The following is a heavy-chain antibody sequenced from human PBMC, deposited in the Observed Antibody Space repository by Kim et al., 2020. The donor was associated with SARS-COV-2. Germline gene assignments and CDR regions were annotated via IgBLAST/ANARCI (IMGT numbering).Heavy chain of an antibody. Sequence: GGSLRLSCAASGFTFSSYGMHWVRQAPGKGLEWVAVISYDGSNKYYADSVKGRFTISRDNSKNTLYLQMNSLRAEDTAVYYCANDFEGGAFDIWGQGTMVTVSS. CDR3: ANDFEGGAFDI. CDR2: ISYDGSNK. D-gene: IGHD3-16*01. J-gene: IGHJ3*02. V-gene: IGHV3-30*18. CDR1: GFTFSSYG.